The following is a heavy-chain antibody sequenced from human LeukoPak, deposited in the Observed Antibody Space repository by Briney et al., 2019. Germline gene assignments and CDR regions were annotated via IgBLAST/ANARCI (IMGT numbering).Heavy chain of an antibody. V-gene: IGHV4-59*12. CDR1: GGSISSYY. D-gene: IGHD2-2*01. CDR2: IYYSGST. J-gene: IGHJ4*02. Sequence: SETLSLTCTVSGGSISSYYWSWIRQPPGKGLEWIGYIYYSGSTNYNPSLKSRVTISVDTSKNQFSLKLSSVTAADTAVYYCARDLDCSSTSCYAGALFDYWGQGTLVTVSS. CDR3: ARDLDCSSTSCYAGALFDY.